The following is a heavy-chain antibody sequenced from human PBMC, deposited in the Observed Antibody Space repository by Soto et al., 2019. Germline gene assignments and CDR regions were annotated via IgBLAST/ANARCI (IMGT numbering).Heavy chain of an antibody. CDR3: ARGLNGYLHYFDY. D-gene: IGHD5-12*01. CDR2: INAGNSNT. V-gene: IGHV1-3*01. CDR1: GYTFTSYA. Sequence: GASVKVSCKASGYTFTSYAMHWVRQAPGQRLEWMGWINAGNSNTKYSQKFQGRVTITRDTSASTAYMELSSLRSEDTAVYYCARGLNGYLHYFDYWGQGTLVTVSS. J-gene: IGHJ4*02.